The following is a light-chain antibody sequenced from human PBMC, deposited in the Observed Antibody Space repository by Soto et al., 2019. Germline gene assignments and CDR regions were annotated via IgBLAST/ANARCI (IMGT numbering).Light chain of an antibody. Sequence: EIVLTQSPATLSSFPVDRVTLSCRASQYINTRLAWYQHRPGQAPRLLIYQTSLRAAGIPARFSASGSGTDFTLTIRDVQPEDFALYYCHQRQSWPRTFGQGTTVDIK. CDR3: HQRQSWPRT. CDR2: QTS. V-gene: IGKV3-11*01. CDR1: QYINTR. J-gene: IGKJ1*01.